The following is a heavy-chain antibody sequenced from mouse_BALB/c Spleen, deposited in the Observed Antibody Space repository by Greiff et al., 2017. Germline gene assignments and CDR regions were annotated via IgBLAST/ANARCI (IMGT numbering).Heavy chain of an antibody. V-gene: IGHV5-6-3*01. CDR3: ARREYGNYVSPLDY. CDR2: INSNGGST. D-gene: IGHD2-1*01. J-gene: IGHJ2*01. Sequence: EVKLVESGGGLVQPGGSLKLSCAASGFTFSSYGMSWVRQTPDKRLELVATINSNGGSTYHPDSVKGRFTISRDNAKNTLYLQMSSLKSEDTAMYYCARREYGNYVSPLDYWGQGTTLTVSS. CDR1: GFTFSSYG.